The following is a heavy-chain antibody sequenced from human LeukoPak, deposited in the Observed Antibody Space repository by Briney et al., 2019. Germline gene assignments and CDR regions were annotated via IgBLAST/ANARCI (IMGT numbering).Heavy chain of an antibody. CDR2: ISYDGSNK. V-gene: IGHV3-30*04. CDR3: ARDVYDSSGNAFDI. J-gene: IGHJ3*02. CDR1: GFTFSSYA. Sequence: GGSLRLSCAASGFTFSSYAMHWVRQAPGKGLEWVAVISYDGSNKYYADSVKGRFTISRDNSKNTLYLQMNSLRAEDTAVYYCARDVYDSSGNAFDIWGQGTMVTVSS. D-gene: IGHD3-22*01.